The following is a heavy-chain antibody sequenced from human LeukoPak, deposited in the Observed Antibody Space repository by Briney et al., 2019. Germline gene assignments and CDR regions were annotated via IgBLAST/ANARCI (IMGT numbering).Heavy chain of an antibody. D-gene: IGHD4-23*01. CDR1: GFTFSSYS. CDR3: ARDRIDYGGNSAGGY. J-gene: IGHJ4*02. CDR2: ISSSSSYI. V-gene: IGHV3-21*01. Sequence: GESLRLSCAASGFTFSSYSMNWVRQAPGEGLEWVSSISSSSSYIYYADSVKGRFTISRDNAKNSLYLQMNSLRAEDTAVYYCARDRIDYGGNSAGGYWGQGTLVTVSS.